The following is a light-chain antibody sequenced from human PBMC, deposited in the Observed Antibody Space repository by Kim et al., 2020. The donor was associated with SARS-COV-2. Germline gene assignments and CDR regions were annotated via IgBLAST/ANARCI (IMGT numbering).Light chain of an antibody. Sequence: EIVLTQSPGTLSLSPGERATLSCRASQSGSSTYLAWYQKKPGQAPRLLIYGASSRATGVPDRFSGSGSGADFTLTISRLEPEVFAVYYCQQHGTSPRTSAQGPKVGIK. V-gene: IGKV3-20*01. CDR3: QQHGTSPRT. CDR1: QSGSSTY. CDR2: GAS. J-gene: IGKJ1*01.